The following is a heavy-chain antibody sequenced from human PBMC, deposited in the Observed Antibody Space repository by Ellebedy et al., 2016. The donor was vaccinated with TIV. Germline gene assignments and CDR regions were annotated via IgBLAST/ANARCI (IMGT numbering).Heavy chain of an antibody. CDR1: DDSISRDKW. J-gene: IGHJ4*02. Sequence: SETLSLTCVVSDDSISRDKWWTWVRQAPGRALEWIGEIHHTKGTNYNPSLKSRVTISVDTSKNQFSLKLFSVTAADTAVYYCARHSGTSTWYVYYFDYWGQGTLVTVSS. CDR3: ARHSGTSTWYVYYFDY. D-gene: IGHD6-13*01. V-gene: IGHV4-4*02. CDR2: IHHTKGT.